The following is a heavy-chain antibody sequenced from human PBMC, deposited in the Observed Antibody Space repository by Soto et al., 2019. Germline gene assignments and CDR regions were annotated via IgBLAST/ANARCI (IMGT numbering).Heavy chain of an antibody. CDR1: GGSFSGYY. Sequence: QVQLQQWGAGLLKPSETLSLTCAVYGGSFSGYYWSWIRQPPGKGLEWIGEINHSGSTNYNPSLKSRVTISVDTSKNQVSLKLSSVTAADTAVYYCARAGLAAAGLVNGMDVWGQGTTVTVSS. CDR2: INHSGST. CDR3: ARAGLAAAGLVNGMDV. J-gene: IGHJ6*02. D-gene: IGHD6-13*01. V-gene: IGHV4-34*01.